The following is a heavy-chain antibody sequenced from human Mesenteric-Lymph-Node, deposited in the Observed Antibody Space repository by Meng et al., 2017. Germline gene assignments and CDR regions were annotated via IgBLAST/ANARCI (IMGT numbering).Heavy chain of an antibody. Sequence: GESLKISCAASGFTVSSNYMSWVRQAPGKGLEWVSIIYSGGTTYYADSVKGRFTISRDNSKNTLYLQMNSLRPEDTAMYYCARRTTSGAFDICGQGTIV. CDR3: ARRTTSGAFDI. V-gene: IGHV3-66*01. CDR2: IYSGGTT. D-gene: IGHD6-19*01. CDR1: GFTVSSNY. J-gene: IGHJ3*02.